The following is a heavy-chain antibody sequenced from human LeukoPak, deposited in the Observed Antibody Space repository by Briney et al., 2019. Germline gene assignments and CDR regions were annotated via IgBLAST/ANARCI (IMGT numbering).Heavy chain of an antibody. J-gene: IGHJ4*02. CDR2: IYPGDSDT. V-gene: IGHV5-51*01. D-gene: IGHD2-15*01. CDR3: ARPGLGYCSGGSCYFDY. Sequence: GESLKISCKGSGYSFTSYWIGWVRQMPGKGLEGMGIIYPGDSDTRYSPSFQGQVTISADKSISTAYLQWSSLKASDTAMYYCARPGLGYCSGGSCYFDYWGQGTLVTVSS. CDR1: GYSFTSYW.